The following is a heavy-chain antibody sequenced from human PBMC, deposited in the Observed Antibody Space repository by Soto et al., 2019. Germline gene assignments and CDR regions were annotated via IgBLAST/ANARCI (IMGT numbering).Heavy chain of an antibody. J-gene: IGHJ6*02. CDR1: GFTFSSYA. D-gene: IGHD3-3*01. CDR3: ARDYVFWPVKGKGMDV. Sequence: GGSLRLSCAASGFTFSSYAMHWVRQAPGKGLEWVAVISYDGSNKYYADSVKGRFTISRDNSKNPLYLQMNSLRVEDRVFFYCARDYVFWPVKGKGMDVGGQGPRV. V-gene: IGHV3-30-3*01. CDR2: ISYDGSNK.